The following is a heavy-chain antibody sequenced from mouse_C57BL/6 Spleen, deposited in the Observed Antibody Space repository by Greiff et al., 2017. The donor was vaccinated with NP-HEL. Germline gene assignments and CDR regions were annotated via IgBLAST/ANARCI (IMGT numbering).Heavy chain of an antibody. J-gene: IGHJ2*01. D-gene: IGHD1-1*01. CDR2: IDPSDSYT. CDR1: GYTFTSYW. Sequence: QVQLQQPGAELVMPGASVKLSCKASGYTFTSYWMHWVKQRPGQGLEWIGEIDPSDSYTNYNQKFKGKSTLTVDKSSSTAYMQLSSLTSEDSAVYYCARGRITTVVEGDFDYWGQGTTLTVSS. CDR3: ARGRITTVVEGDFDY. V-gene: IGHV1-69*01.